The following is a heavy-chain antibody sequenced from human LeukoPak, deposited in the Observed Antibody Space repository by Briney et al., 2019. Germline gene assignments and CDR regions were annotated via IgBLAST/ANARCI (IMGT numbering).Heavy chain of an antibody. CDR3: ARAGAAAGTRGYYYYYYMDV. Sequence: GGSLRLSCAASGFTFSRYEMNWVRQAPGKGLEWVSYISSSGSTIYYAGSVKGRFTISGDNAKNSLYLQMNSLRAEDTAVYYCARAGAAAGTRGYYYYYYMDVWGKGITVTVSS. V-gene: IGHV3-48*03. CDR1: GFTFSRYE. CDR2: ISSSGSTI. J-gene: IGHJ6*03. D-gene: IGHD6-13*01.